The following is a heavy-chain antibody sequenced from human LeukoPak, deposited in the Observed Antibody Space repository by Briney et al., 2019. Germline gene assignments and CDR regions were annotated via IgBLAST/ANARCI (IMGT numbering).Heavy chain of an antibody. V-gene: IGHV4-59*01. CDR3: ARETSQKGAHYMDV. Sequence: SETLSLICTVSGVSISSYYWSWIRQPPGKGLEWIGYIYYSGSTNYKSSLKSRVTISVDTSKNQFSLKLSSVTAADTAVYYCARETSQKGAHYMDVWGKGTTVTISS. J-gene: IGHJ6*03. CDR1: GVSISSYY. CDR2: IYYSGST. D-gene: IGHD3-16*01.